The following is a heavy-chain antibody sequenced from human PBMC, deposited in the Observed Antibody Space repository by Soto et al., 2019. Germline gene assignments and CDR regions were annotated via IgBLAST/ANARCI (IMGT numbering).Heavy chain of an antibody. J-gene: IGHJ4*02. V-gene: IGHV4-59*08. D-gene: IGHD2-15*01. CDR2: IYYSGST. Sequence: SETLSLTCTVSGVSISSYYWNWIRQPPGKGLEWIGYIYYSGSTNYNPSLKSRVTISVDTSKNQFSLKLSSVTAADTAVYYCARGYCSGGSCYSRFFDYWGQGTLVTVSS. CDR3: ARGYCSGGSCYSRFFDY. CDR1: GVSISSYY.